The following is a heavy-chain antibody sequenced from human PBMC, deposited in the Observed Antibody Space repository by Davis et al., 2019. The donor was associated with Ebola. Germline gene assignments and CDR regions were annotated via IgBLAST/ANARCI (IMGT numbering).Heavy chain of an antibody. Sequence: GGSLRLSCAASGFTFSSYSMNWVRQAPGKGLEWVSSISSSSSYIYYADSVKGRFTISRDNSKNTLYLQMNSLRAEDTAVYYCARGSGAFDYWGQGTLVTVSS. V-gene: IGHV3-21*01. CDR2: ISSSSSYI. CDR3: ARGSGAFDY. D-gene: IGHD3-3*01. J-gene: IGHJ4*02. CDR1: GFTFSSYS.